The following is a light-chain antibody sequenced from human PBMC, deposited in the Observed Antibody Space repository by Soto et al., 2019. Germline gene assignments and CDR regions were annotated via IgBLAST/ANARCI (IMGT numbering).Light chain of an antibody. V-gene: IGLV1-44*01. CDR1: SSNIGRNT. Sequence: QLVLTQPPSASGTPGQRVTISCSGSSSNIGRNTVNWYQQLPGTAPKLLIYSNNQPPSGVPDRFSGSKSGTSASLAISGLQCEDEADYYCAAWDDSLNGVVFGGGTKLTVL. CDR3: AAWDDSLNGVV. J-gene: IGLJ2*01. CDR2: SNN.